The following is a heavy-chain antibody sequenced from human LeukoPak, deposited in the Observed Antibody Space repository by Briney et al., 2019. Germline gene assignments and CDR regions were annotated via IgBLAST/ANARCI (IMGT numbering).Heavy chain of an antibody. J-gene: IGHJ5*02. CDR1: GDSVYSSTAA. Sequence: SQTLSLTCAISGDSVYSSTAAWNWIRQSPSRGLEWLGRTYYRSKWYNDYAVSVKGRITINPDTSKNQLSLQLKSVTPEDTAVYFCTRGYSNPYYWFDPWGQGTLVTVSS. V-gene: IGHV6-1*01. D-gene: IGHD2-21*01. CDR2: TYYRSKWYN. CDR3: TRGYSNPYYWFDP.